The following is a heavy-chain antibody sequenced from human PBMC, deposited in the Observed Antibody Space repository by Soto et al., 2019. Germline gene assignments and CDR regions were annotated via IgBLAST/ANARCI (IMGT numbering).Heavy chain of an antibody. CDR3: ARVPYCSSSSCYSDFDS. D-gene: IGHD2-2*01. Sequence: EVQLVESGGGLVQPGGSLRLSCAASGFTLSSYWMHWARQAPGKGLVWVSRISSDGSNTNYADSVKGRFTISRDNAKNTLHLQMNSLRAEDTAVYYCARVPYCSSSSCYSDFDSWGQGTLVTVSS. J-gene: IGHJ4*02. CDR2: ISSDGSNT. V-gene: IGHV3-74*01. CDR1: GFTLSSYW.